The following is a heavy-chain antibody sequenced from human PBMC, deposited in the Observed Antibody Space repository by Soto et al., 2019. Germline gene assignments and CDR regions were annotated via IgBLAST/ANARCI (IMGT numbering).Heavy chain of an antibody. D-gene: IGHD3-22*01. CDR1: GGSISSYY. V-gene: IGHV4-59*01. Sequence: SETLSLTCTVSGGSISSYYWSWIRQPPGKGLEWIGYIYYSGSTNYNPSLKSRVTISVDTSKNQFSLKLSSVTAADTAVYYCAGDRRVLTYYYDSSGFNGMDVWGQGTTVTVSS. J-gene: IGHJ6*02. CDR2: IYYSGST. CDR3: AGDRRVLTYYYDSSGFNGMDV.